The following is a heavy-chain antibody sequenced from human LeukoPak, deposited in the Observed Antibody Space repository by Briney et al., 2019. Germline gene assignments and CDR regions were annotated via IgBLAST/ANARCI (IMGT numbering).Heavy chain of an antibody. CDR2: ISGSGGST. V-gene: IGHV3-23*01. Sequence: GSLRLSCAASGFTFSSYGMSWVRQAPGKGLEWVSAISGSGGSTYYADSVKGRFTISRDNSKNTLYLQMNSLRAEDTAVYYCAKWYYYDSSGLFDYWGQGTLVTVSS. D-gene: IGHD3-22*01. CDR1: GFTFSSYG. J-gene: IGHJ4*02. CDR3: AKWYYYDSSGLFDY.